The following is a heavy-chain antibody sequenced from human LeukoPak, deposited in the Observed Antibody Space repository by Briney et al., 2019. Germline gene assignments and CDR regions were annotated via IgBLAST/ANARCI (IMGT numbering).Heavy chain of an antibody. V-gene: IGHV3-30*02. D-gene: IGHD6-13*01. CDR3: AKDRSDSSSWYAGSH. J-gene: IGHJ4*02. CDR2: IRYDGSNK. Sequence: PGGSLRLSCAASGFTFSSYGMHWVRQAPGKGLEWVAFIRYDGSNKYYADSVKGRFTISRDNSKNTLYLQMSSLRAEDTAVYYCAKDRSDSSSWYAGSHWGQGTLVTVSS. CDR1: GFTFSSYG.